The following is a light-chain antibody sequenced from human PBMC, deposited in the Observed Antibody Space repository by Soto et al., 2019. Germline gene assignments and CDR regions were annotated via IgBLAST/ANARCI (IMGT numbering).Light chain of an antibody. V-gene: IGLV2-14*01. J-gene: IGLJ1*01. CDR3: SSYTSSSHRYV. Sequence: QSALTQPASVSGSPGQSITISCTETSTDVGGYNYVSWYQQHPGKAPKLMIYEVSNRPSGVSNRFSGSKSGNTASLTISGLQAEDEADYYCSSYTSSSHRYVFGTGTKVTVL. CDR2: EVS. CDR1: STDVGGYNY.